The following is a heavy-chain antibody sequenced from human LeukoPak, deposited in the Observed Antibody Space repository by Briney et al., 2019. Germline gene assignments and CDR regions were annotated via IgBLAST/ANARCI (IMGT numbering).Heavy chain of an antibody. D-gene: IGHD3-22*01. CDR2: ISGSGGST. CDR3: AKDLTAAYYYDSSGYKVAFDI. CDR1: GFTFSSYA. V-gene: IGHV3-23*01. J-gene: IGHJ3*02. Sequence: GGSLRLSCAASGFTFSSYAMSWVRQAPGKGLEWVSAISGSGGSTYYADSVKGRFTISRDNSKNTLYLQMNSLRAEDTAVYYCAKDLTAAYYYDSSGYKVAFDIWGQGTKVTVSS.